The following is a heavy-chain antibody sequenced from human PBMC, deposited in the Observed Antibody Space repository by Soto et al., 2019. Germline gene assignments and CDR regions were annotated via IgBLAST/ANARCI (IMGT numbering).Heavy chain of an antibody. CDR2: IYYSGST. V-gene: IGHV4-31*03. J-gene: IGHJ5*02. Sequence: SETQSVTCTVSGGSSSSGGYYRSWIRQHPGKGLEWIGYIYYSGSTYYNPSLKSRVTISVDTSKNQFSLKLSSVTAADTAVYYCARVGGINWFDPWGQGTLVTVPQ. CDR3: ARVGGINWFDP. D-gene: IGHD1-20*01. CDR1: GGSSSSGGYY.